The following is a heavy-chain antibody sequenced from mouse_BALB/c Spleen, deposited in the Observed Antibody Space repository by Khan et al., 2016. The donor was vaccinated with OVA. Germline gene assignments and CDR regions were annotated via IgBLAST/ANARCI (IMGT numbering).Heavy chain of an antibody. J-gene: IGHJ4*01. CDR3: ARGWGGNFYYAMDY. V-gene: IGHV5-12-1*01. CDR2: ISSGGGST. Sequence: EVHLVESGGGLVKPGGSLKLSCAASGFAFSSYDMSWVRQTPEKRLEWVAYISSGGGSTYYPDTVKGRFTISSDNAKNTLYLQMSSLKSEDTAMFYCARGWGGNFYYAMDYWGQGTSVTVSS. CDR1: GFAFSSYD. D-gene: IGHD2-1*01.